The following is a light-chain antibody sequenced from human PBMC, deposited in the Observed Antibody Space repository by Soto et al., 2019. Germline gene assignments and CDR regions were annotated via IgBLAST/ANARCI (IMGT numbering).Light chain of an antibody. CDR2: DVA. CDR3: VSYTSSTTYV. V-gene: IGLV2-14*03. CDR1: SSDVGGSNF. J-gene: IGLJ1*01. Sequence: QSALAQPASVSDSPGQSITISCTGTSSDVGGSNFVSWYQQHPGKPPKLIIYDVANRPSGVSNRFSGSKSGSTASLIIPRLQTEDEADYYCVSYTSSTTYVFGTGTKVTVL.